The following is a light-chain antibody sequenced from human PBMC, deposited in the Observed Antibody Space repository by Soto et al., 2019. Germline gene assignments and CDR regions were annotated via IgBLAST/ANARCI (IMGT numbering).Light chain of an antibody. Sequence: DIQMTQSPSSLSASVGDRVTITCRASQSISSWLAWYQQKPGKAPKLLIYDASNLESGVPSRFSGGGSRTQFSLTISRLKPDDFATYYCQQYNYFWAFGQGTKVDI. J-gene: IGKJ1*01. V-gene: IGKV1-5*01. CDR3: QQYNYFWA. CDR1: QSISSW. CDR2: DAS.